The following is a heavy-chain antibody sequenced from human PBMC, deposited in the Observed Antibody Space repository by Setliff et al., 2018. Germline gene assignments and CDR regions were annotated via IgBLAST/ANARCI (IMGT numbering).Heavy chain of an antibody. CDR3: ARLVRYCTRTACQKVAGDES. CDR1: GYMFRSYG. J-gene: IGHJ4*02. CDR2: ISAYNDNT. Sequence: ASVKVSCKASGYMFRSYGINWMRQAPGQGFEWMGWISAYNDNTKSAQKFQGRVTMTRDTSISTGYMELSRLRSDDTAVYYCARLVRYCTRTACQKVAGDESWGQGTLVTVSS. V-gene: IGHV1-18*04. D-gene: IGHD2-8*01.